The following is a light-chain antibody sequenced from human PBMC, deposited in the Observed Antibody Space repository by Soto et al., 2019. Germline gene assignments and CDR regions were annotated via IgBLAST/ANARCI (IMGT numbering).Light chain of an antibody. Sequence: LTQPGSVSGSRGQSSTISCTGTSSAVVGYNYFSWYQQYPGKAPKVMIYGVSNRPSGVSNRFSGSKSGNTASLTISGLQAEDEADYSCRSYTSDYTRVFGTGTKVTVL. CDR3: RSYTSDYTRV. CDR1: SSAVVGYNY. V-gene: IGLV2-14*01. CDR2: GVS. J-gene: IGLJ1*01.